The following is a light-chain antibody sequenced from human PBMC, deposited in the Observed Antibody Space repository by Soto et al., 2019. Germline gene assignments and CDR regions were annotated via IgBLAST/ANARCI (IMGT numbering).Light chain of an antibody. Sequence: EIVLMQSPSTLSLSPGERATLSCRASQSVSSTFLSWYQQKPGQAPRLLIFDASSRATGIPDRFSGSGSGTDFTITISRLEPEDFAVYFCQQYGNSPYTFGQGTKLEI. CDR1: QSVSSTF. CDR3: QQYGNSPYT. CDR2: DAS. V-gene: IGKV3-20*01. J-gene: IGKJ2*01.